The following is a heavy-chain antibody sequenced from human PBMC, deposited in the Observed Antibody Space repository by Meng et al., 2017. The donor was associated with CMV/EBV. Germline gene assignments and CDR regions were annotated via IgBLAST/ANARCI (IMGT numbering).Heavy chain of an antibody. CDR1: GFTFSSYS. V-gene: IGHV3-21*01. Sequence: GESLKISCAASGFTFSSYSMNWVRQAPGKGLEWVSSISSSSSYIYYADSVKGRFTISRDNAKNSLYLQMNSLRAEDTAVYYCASLGWLQSDDYRGQGTLVTVSS. J-gene: IGHJ4*02. D-gene: IGHD5-24*01. CDR3: ASLGWLQSDDY. CDR2: ISSSSSYI.